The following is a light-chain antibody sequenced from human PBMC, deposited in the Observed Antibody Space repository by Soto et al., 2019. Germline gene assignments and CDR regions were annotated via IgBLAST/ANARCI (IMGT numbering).Light chain of an antibody. V-gene: IGKV3-15*01. Sequence: EIVMTQSPATLSVSPGERATLSCRASQSVSSNLAWYQQKPGQAPRLLIYGASTRATGIPARFIGSGSGTEFTLTISSLQSEDFAVYYCQQYNNWPHTFGQGTKLEIK. CDR2: GAS. J-gene: IGKJ2*01. CDR3: QQYNNWPHT. CDR1: QSVSSN.